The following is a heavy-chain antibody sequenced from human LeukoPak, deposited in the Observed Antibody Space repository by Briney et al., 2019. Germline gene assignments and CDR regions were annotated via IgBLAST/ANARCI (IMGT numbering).Heavy chain of an antibody. J-gene: IGHJ4*02. D-gene: IGHD3-10*01. Sequence: GGSLRLSCAASGFAFSTYTMNWVRQAPGKGLEWVSSINSRSRYIYYADPVKGRFTISRDNAKNSLYLQMNSLRAEDTAVYYCARDAYGSGSFDPDFDYWGQGTLVTVSS. CDR2: INSRSRYI. CDR1: GFAFSTYT. CDR3: ARDAYGSGSFDPDFDY. V-gene: IGHV3-21*01.